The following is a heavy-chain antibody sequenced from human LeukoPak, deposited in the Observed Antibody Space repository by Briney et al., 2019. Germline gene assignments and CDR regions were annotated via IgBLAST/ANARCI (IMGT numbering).Heavy chain of an antibody. J-gene: IGHJ1*01. CDR1: GHSFSSYD. CDR2: ISASGSTI. CDR3: VPPAAELHRTISTEYLQD. Sequence: GGSLRLSCAAAGHSFSSYDMYWVRQAPGKGLEWVAYISASGSTIDYADSVKGRFTISRDNGKSSVCLQMNSLRVEHTALYDYVPPAAELHRTISTEYLQDWGQGTLVTVSS. D-gene: IGHD6-13*01. V-gene: IGHV3-48*03.